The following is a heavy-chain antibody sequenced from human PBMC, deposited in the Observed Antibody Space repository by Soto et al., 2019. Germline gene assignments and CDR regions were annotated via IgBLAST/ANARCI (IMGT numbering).Heavy chain of an antibody. V-gene: IGHV3-30-3*01. CDR1: GFAFNIYA. CDR3: AREPGTTSEF. Sequence: GGSLRLSCAASGFAFNIYAMYWVRQAPGKGLEWVAVISYDGSSKHYTDSVAGRFIISRDNLMDTLYLQMNSLRPEDTAVYYCAREPGTTSEFWGQGTLVTVSS. J-gene: IGHJ4*02. D-gene: IGHD1-7*01. CDR2: ISYDGSSK.